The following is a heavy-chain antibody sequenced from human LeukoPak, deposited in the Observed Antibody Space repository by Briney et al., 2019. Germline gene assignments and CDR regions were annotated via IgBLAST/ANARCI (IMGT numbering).Heavy chain of an antibody. Sequence: GASVKVSCKASGYTFTGYYMHWVRQAPGQGLEWMGWINPNSGGTNYAQKFQGRVTMTRDTSISTAYMELSRLRSGDTAVYYCARGARLKAVAGGPFDPWGQGTLVTVSS. CDR1: GYTFTGYY. CDR2: INPNSGGT. J-gene: IGHJ5*02. CDR3: ARGARLKAVAGGPFDP. D-gene: IGHD6-19*01. V-gene: IGHV1-2*02.